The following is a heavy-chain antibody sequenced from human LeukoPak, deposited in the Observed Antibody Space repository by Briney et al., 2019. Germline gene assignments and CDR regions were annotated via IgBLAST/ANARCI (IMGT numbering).Heavy chain of an antibody. J-gene: IGHJ4*02. CDR3: GRGYTWESGSFFIDH. CDR1: GYIFTTYY. CDR2: INPSGGST. V-gene: IGHV1-46*01. D-gene: IGHD1-26*01. Sequence: ASVNVSCKASGYIFTTYYISWVRQAPGQGLEWMAIINPSGGSTSYAQKFQGRVTMTRDTSTSTVYMELSGLRSEDTAVYYCGRGYTWESGSFFIDHWGQGTLVTVSS.